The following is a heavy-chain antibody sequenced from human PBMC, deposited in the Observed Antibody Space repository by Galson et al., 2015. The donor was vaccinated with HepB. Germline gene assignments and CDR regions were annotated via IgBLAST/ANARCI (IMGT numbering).Heavy chain of an antibody. CDR3: ARAGGTAVAGDYYFDY. CDR1: GFTVSSNY. J-gene: IGHJ4*02. V-gene: IGHV3-53*01. Sequence: SLRLSCAASGFTVSSNYMSWVRQAPGKGLEWVSVIYSGGSTYYADSVKGRFTISRDNSKNTQYLQMNSLRAADTAVYYCARAGGTAVAGDYYFDYWGQGTLVTVSS. D-gene: IGHD6-19*01. CDR2: IYSGGST.